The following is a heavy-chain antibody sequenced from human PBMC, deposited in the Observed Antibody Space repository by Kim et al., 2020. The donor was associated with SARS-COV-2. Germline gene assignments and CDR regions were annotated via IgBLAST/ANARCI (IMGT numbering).Heavy chain of an antibody. CDR2: ISSSSSYI. V-gene: IGHV3-21*01. D-gene: IGHD5-18*01. CDR1: GFTFSSSS. J-gene: IGHJ4*02. CDR3: ATMPRGYSYGSGDY. Sequence: GGSLRLSCAASGFTFSSSSMNWVRQAPGKGLEWVSSISSSSSYIYYADSVKGRFTISRDNAKNSLYLQMNSLRAEDTAVYYCATMPRGYSYGSGDYGGQGTRVTVSS.